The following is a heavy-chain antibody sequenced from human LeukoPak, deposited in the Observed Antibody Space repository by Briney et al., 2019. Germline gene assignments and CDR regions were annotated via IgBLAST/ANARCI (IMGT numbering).Heavy chain of an antibody. CDR2: ISGSGGST. CDR3: AKDLGYDILTGYYGGVDY. CDR1: GFTFSSYA. Sequence: GGSLRLSCAASGFTFSSYAMSWVRQAPGKGLEWVSGISGSGGSTYYADSVKGRFTISRDNSKNTLYLQMNSLRAEDTAVYYCAKDLGYDILTGYYGGVDYWGQGTLVTVSS. J-gene: IGHJ4*02. D-gene: IGHD3-9*01. V-gene: IGHV3-23*01.